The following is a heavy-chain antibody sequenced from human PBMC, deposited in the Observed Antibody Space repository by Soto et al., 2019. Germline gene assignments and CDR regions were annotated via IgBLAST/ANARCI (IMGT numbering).Heavy chain of an antibody. CDR1: GFTFSNYN. Sequence: GGSLRLSCAASGFTFSNYNMNWVRQAPGKGLEWVSSISSAGGYIYYADSVQGRFTISRDNAKNSLYLQMNSLRAEDTAVYYSATTRRDGYNNNYYFYGMDVWGQGTTVTVSS. J-gene: IGHJ6*02. V-gene: IGHV3-21*01. CDR3: ATTRRDGYNNNYYFYGMDV. D-gene: IGHD5-12*01. CDR2: ISSAGGYI.